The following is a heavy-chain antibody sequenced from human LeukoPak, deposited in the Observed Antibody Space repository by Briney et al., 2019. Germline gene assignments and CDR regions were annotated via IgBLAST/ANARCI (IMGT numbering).Heavy chain of an antibody. CDR2: INPNSGGT. CDR3: ARASIGRAFDY. CDR1: GYTFTGYY. Sequence: ASVKASCKASGYTFTGYYMHWVRQAPGQGLEWMGWINPNSGGTNYAQEFQGRVTMTRDTSITTAYMELSRLRSDDTAVYYCARASIGRAFDYWGQGTLVTVSS. V-gene: IGHV1-2*02. D-gene: IGHD6-6*01. J-gene: IGHJ4*02.